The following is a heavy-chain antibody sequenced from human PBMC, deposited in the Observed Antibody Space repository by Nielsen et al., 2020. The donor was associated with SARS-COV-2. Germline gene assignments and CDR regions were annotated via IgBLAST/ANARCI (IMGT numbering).Heavy chain of an antibody. J-gene: IGHJ5*02. V-gene: IGHV4-39*01. CDR1: GGSISSSSYY. CDR2: IYYSGST. Sequence: SETLSLTCTVSGGSISSSSYYWGWIRQPPGKGLEWIGSIYYSGSTYYNPSLKSRVTISVDTSKNQFSLKLSSVTAADTAVYYCARRHPYDSILSWGQGTLVTVPS. CDR3: ARRHPYDSILS. D-gene: IGHD3-22*01.